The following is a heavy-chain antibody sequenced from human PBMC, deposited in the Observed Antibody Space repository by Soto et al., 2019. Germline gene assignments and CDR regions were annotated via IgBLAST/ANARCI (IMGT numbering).Heavy chain of an antibody. J-gene: IGHJ4*02. D-gene: IGHD5-12*01. CDR3: AREGSYSAYNFAHGIQLWSFDF. CDR1: GGSINTFY. Sequence: KTSETLSLTCIVSGGSINTFYWSWVRQPAGKGLEWIGRIFSSGSTSFNPSLGSRVAMSVDTSKNHFSLNLSSVTAAGMAVYYCAREGSYSAYNFAHGIQLWSFDFWGQGALVTVSS. CDR2: IFSSGST. V-gene: IGHV4-4*07.